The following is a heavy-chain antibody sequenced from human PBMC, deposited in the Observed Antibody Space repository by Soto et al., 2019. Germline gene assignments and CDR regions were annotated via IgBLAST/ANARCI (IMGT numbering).Heavy chain of an antibody. CDR1: GGTFSSYA. CDR3: ARGGYSSTWANLLDRSGLDV. V-gene: IGHV1-69*06. J-gene: IGHJ6*02. CDR2: IVPLFRTT. Sequence: QVQLVQSGAEAKKPGSSVKVSCKTSGGTFSSYAISWVRQAPGQGLEWMGGIVPLFRTTNYAQKFQCRVTITADTCTYTVYMELSGLRSGDTAVYYFARGGYSSTWANLLDRSGLDVWGQGTTVTVSS. D-gene: IGHD6-13*01.